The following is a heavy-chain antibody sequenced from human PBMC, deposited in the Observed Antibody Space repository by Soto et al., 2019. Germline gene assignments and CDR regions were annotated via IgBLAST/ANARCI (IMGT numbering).Heavy chain of an antibody. CDR3: AREPTPPGGNYYYYYMDV. D-gene: IGHD3-10*01. J-gene: IGHJ6*03. V-gene: IGHV6-1*01. Sequence: KQSQTLSLTCAISGDSVSSNSAAWNWIRQSPSRGLEWLGRTYYRSKWYNDYAVSVKSRITINPDTSKNQFSLQLNSVTPEDTAVYYCAREPTPPGGNYYYYYMDVWGKGTTVTVSS. CDR1: GDSVSSNSAA. CDR2: TYYRSKWYN.